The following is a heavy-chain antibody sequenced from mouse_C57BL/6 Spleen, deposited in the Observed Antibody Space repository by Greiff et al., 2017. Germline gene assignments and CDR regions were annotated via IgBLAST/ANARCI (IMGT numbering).Heavy chain of an antibody. D-gene: IGHD5-1*01. Sequence: VQLQESGPELVKPGASVKISCKASGYAFSSSWMNWVKQRPGKGLEWIGRIYPGDGDTNYNGKFKGKATLTADQSSSTAYMQLSSLTAEDSAVYFCARSTPYAIDYWGQGTSVTVSS. J-gene: IGHJ4*01. CDR2: IYPGDGDT. V-gene: IGHV1-82*01. CDR3: ARSTPYAIDY. CDR1: GYAFSSSW.